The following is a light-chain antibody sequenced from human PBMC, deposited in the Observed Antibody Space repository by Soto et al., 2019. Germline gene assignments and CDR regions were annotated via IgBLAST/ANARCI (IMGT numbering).Light chain of an antibody. CDR3: QQYGSSPWT. V-gene: IGKV3-20*01. Sequence: EIVLTQSPGTLSLSPGVRATLSCRASQSVTRSNLAWYQQKPGQAPRLLFYGASSRATGIPDRFSGSGSGTVFTLTISGLEPEDFAVYYCQQYGSSPWTFGQGTKVEIK. CDR2: GAS. CDR1: QSVTRSN. J-gene: IGKJ1*01.